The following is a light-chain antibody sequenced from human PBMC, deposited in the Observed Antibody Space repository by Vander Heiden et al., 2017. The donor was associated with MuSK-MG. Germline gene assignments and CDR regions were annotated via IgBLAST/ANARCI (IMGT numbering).Light chain of an antibody. V-gene: IGLV3-25*03. CDR1: ALPKQY. CDR3: QSADNSGNYVV. Sequence: SYELTQPSSVSVSPGQTATITCSGDALPKQYASWYQQRPGQAPVVVIYKDTERPSGSPERFSVSSSGTTVTLTISGVQAEDEADYYCQSADNSGNYVVFGGGTKLTVL. J-gene: IGLJ2*01. CDR2: KDT.